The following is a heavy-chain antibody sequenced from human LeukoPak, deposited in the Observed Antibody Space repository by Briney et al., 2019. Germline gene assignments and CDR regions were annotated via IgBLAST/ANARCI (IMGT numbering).Heavy chain of an antibody. CDR1: GFTFSSYW. V-gene: IGHV3-7*01. J-gene: IGHJ4*02. D-gene: IGHD3-22*01. CDR3: AKDRITMIVVIIPDFDY. Sequence: GGSLRLSCAASGFTFSSYWMSWVRQAPGKGLEWVANIKQDGSEKYYVDSVKGRFTISRDNSKNTLYLQMNSLRAEDTAVYYCAKDRITMIVVIIPDFDYWGQGALVTVSS. CDR2: IKQDGSEK.